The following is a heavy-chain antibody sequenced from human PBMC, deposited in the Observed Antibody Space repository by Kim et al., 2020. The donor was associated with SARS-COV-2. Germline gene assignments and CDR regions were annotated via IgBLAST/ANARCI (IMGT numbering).Heavy chain of an antibody. D-gene: IGHD6-19*01. CDR3: ARDRLPYSSGWYGGGDP. CDR1: GYTFTSYY. Sequence: ASVKVSCKASGYTFTSYYMHWVRQAPGQGLEWMGIINPSGGSTSYAQKFQGRVTMTRDTSTSTVYMELSSLRSEDTAVYYCARDRLPYSSGWYGGGDPWGQGTLVTVSS. J-gene: IGHJ5*02. V-gene: IGHV1-46*01. CDR2: INPSGGST.